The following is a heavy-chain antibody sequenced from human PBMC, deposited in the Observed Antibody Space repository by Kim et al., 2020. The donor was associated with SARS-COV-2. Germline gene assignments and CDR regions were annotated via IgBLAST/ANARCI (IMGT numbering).Heavy chain of an antibody. D-gene: IGHD1-20*01. CDR1: GFTFDDYA. V-gene: IGHV3-20*01. CDR3: ARRITGTTTYFDY. J-gene: IGHJ4*02. Sequence: GGSLRLSCAASGFTFDDYAMSWVRQAPGKGLEWVSGINWNGGSTGYADSVKGRFTISRDNAKNSLYLQMNSLRAEDTALYHCARRITGTTTYFDYWGQGSLVTVSS. CDR2: INWNGGST.